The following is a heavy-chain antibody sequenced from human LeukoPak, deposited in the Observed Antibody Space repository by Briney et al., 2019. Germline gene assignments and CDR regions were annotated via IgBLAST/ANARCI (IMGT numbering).Heavy chain of an antibody. CDR3: ARETAAGRYYFDY. CDR1: GFILSSYG. J-gene: IGHJ4*02. V-gene: IGHV3-33*01. Sequence: GGSLRLSCAASGFILSSYGMHWVRQAPGKGLEWVAVIWYDGSNKYYADSVKGRFTISRDNSKNTLYLQMNSLRAEDTAVYYCARETAAGRYYFDYWGQGTLVTVSS. CDR2: IWYDGSNK. D-gene: IGHD6-13*01.